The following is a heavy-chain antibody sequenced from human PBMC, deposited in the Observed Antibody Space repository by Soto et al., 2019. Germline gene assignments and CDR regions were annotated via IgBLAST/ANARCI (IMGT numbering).Heavy chain of an antibody. D-gene: IGHD5-12*01. J-gene: IGHJ4*02. V-gene: IGHV4-34*01. Sequence: SETLSLTCAVYGGSFSGYYWSWVRQPPGGGLEWIGELHHGGSTNYNPSLESRATFSVDISKNQFFLKLSSVTAADTAVYYCTKNSAYALDYWGQGTLVTVSS. CDR3: TKNSAYALDY. CDR2: LHHGGST. CDR1: GGSFSGYY.